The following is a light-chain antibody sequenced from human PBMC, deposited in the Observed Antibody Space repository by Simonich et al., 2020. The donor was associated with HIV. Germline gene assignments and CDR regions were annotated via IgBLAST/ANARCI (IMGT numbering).Light chain of an antibody. J-gene: IGLJ2*01. CDR1: SSDVGGYNY. CDR2: DVS. V-gene: IGLV2-14*01. CDR3: NSYTSSITLV. Sequence: QSALTQPASVSGAPGQSVTISCTGTSSDVGGYNYVSWYQQHPGKVPKLMIYDVSQRPSGVSNRFSGSKSGNTASLTISGLQAEDEADYYCNSYTSSITLVFGGGTKLTVL.